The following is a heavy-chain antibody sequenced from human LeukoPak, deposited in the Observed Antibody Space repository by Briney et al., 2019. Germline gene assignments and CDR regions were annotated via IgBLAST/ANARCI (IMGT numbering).Heavy chain of an antibody. CDR1: GGSVTSGNYY. V-gene: IGHV4-61*02. CDR3: AREPPGY. J-gene: IGHJ4*02. CDR2: IYTNGGA. Sequence: SQTLSLTCTVSGGSVTSGNYYWNWIRQPAGKGLEWIGRIYTNGGASYNPSLKSRVTISIDASKNQFSLKLSSVTAADTAVYYCAREPPGYWGQGILVTVST.